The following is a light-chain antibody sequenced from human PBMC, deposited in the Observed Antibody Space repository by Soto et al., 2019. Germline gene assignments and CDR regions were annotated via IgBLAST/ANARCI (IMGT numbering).Light chain of an antibody. CDR3: QQRNYWPIT. J-gene: IGKJ5*01. CDR2: WAS. V-gene: IGKV4-1*01. CDR1: QSVLYSSDNKNY. Sequence: DIVMTQSPDSLAVSLGERATMNCKSSQSVLYSSDNKNYLAWYQQKPGQPLKLLIYWASTRESGVPDRFSGSGSGTDFTLTINSLEPEDFAVYYCQQRNYWPITFGQGTRLEI.